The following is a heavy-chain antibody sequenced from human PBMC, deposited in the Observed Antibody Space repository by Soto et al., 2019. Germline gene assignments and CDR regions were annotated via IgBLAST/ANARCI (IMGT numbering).Heavy chain of an antibody. CDR3: ARDKSAIAARHFDY. CDR2: IWYDGSNK. Sequence: GGSLRLSCAASGFTFSSYGMHWVRQAPGKGLEWVAVIWYDGSNKYYADSVKGRFTISRDNSKNTLYLQMNSLRAEDTAVYYCARDKSAIAARHFDYWGQGTLVTVS. D-gene: IGHD6-6*01. CDR1: GFTFSSYG. J-gene: IGHJ4*02. V-gene: IGHV3-33*01.